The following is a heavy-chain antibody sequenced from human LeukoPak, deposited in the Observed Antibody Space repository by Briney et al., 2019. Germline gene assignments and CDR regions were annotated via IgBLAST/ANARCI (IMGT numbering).Heavy chain of an antibody. D-gene: IGHD2-2*01. CDR1: GGSFSGYY. CDR3: ARERIIVVPAARYFDY. Sequence: PSETLSLTCAVYGGSFSGYYWSWIRQHPGKGLEWIGYIYYSGSTYYNPSLKSRVTISVDTSKNQFSLKLSSVTAADTAVYYCARERIIVVPAARYFDYWGQGTLVTVSS. CDR2: IYYSGST. V-gene: IGHV4-31*11. J-gene: IGHJ4*02.